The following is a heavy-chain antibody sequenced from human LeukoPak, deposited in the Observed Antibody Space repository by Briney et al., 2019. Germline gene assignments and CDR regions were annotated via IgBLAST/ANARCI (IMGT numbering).Heavy chain of an antibody. CDR1: GFTVSSNY. CDR3: AKDPRPYSSGWYFDY. D-gene: IGHD6-19*01. V-gene: IGHV3-30*02. J-gene: IGHJ4*02. CDR2: IRYDGSNK. Sequence: PGGSLRLSCAASGFTVSSNYMSWVRQAPGKGLEWVAFIRYDGSNKYYADSVKGRFTISRDNSKNTLYLQMNSLRAEDTAVYYCAKDPRPYSSGWYFDYWGQGTLVTVSS.